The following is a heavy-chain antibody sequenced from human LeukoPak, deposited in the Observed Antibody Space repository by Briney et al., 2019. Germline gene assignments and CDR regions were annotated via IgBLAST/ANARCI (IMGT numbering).Heavy chain of an antibody. J-gene: IGHJ4*02. Sequence: PSETLSLTCTVSGGSISSSSYYWGWIRQPPGKGLEWIGSIYYSGSTYYNPSLKSRVTISVDTSKNQFSLKLSSVTAADTAVYCCARHRAAAGRGYYFDYWGRGPWSPSPQ. V-gene: IGHV4-39*01. CDR2: IYYSGST. CDR1: GGSISSSSYY. D-gene: IGHD6-13*01. CDR3: ARHRAAAGRGYYFDY.